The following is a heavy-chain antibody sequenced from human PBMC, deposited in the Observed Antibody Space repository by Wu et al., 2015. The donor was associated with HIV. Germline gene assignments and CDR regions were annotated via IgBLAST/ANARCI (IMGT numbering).Heavy chain of an antibody. D-gene: IGHD3-10*01. CDR1: YILTSYP. V-gene: IGHV1-18*01. Sequence: QAQLVQSGPEAKRPGASVKVSCKASYILTSYPIGWVRQAPGQRLEWMGWMNPSNGHIQPAQKFQDRITMSTDNSAHTAYMELRSLTSDDAAIYFCANLLRRANDSGSQQQIVFDPWGQGTLGHRLL. CDR3: ANLLRRANDSGSQQQIVFDP. J-gene: IGHJ5*02. CDR2: MNPSNGHI.